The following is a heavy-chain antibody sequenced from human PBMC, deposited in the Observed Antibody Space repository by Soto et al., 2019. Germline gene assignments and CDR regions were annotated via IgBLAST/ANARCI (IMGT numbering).Heavy chain of an antibody. CDR3: AKDVGHWGAFDI. J-gene: IGHJ3*02. CDR2: ISYDGSNK. CDR1: GFTFSSYG. V-gene: IGHV3-30*18. Sequence: GGSLRLSCAASGFTFSSYGMHWVRQAPGKGLEWVAVISYDGSNKYYADSVKGRFTISRDNSKNTLYLQMNSLRAEDTAVYYCAKDVGHWGAFDIWGQGTMVTVSS. D-gene: IGHD7-27*01.